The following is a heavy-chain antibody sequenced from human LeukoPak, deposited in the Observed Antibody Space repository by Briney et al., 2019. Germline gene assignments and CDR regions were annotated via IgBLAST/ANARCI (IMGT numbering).Heavy chain of an antibody. Sequence: GESLKISCKGSGYSFTNYWIGWVRQMPGKGLELMGVIYPGDSATRYSPSFQGQVTISADKSINTAFLQWSSLKASDTAMYFCARGGDYFDYWGQGTLVTVSS. CDR2: IYPGDSAT. J-gene: IGHJ4*02. D-gene: IGHD3-16*01. CDR3: ARGGDYFDY. CDR1: GYSFTNYW. V-gene: IGHV5-51*01.